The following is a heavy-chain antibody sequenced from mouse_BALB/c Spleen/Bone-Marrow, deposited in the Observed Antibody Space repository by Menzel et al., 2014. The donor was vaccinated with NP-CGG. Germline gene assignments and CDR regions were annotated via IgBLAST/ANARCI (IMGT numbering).Heavy chain of an antibody. Sequence: QVQLQQPGPELVKPGASVKISCKASGYAFSSSWMNWVKQRPGQGHERIGRIYPGDGDTNYNGKFKGKATLTADKSSSKAYSQLSSLTSGDSAVYFCGRGGNYRFDYWGQGTPLTVSS. CDR3: GRGGNYRFDY. J-gene: IGHJ2*01. CDR1: GYAFSSSW. V-gene: IGHV1-82*01. CDR2: IYPGDGDT. D-gene: IGHD2-1*01.